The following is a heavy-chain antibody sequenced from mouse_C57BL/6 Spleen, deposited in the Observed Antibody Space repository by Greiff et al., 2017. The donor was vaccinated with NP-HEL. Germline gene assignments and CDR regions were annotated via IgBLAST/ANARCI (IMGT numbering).Heavy chain of an antibody. V-gene: IGHV5-4*03. Sequence: EVMLVESGGGLVKPGGSLKLSCAASGFTFSSYAMSWVRQTPEKRLEWVATISDGGSYTYYPDNVKGRFTISRDNAKNNLYLQMNHLKSEDTAMYYCARGDGDDYWGQGTTLTVSS. J-gene: IGHJ2*01. D-gene: IGHD3-3*01. CDR2: ISDGGSYT. CDR1: GFTFSSYA. CDR3: ARGDGDDY.